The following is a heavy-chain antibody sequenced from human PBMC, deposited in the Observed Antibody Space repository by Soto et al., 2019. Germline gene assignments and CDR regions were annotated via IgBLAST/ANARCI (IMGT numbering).Heavy chain of an antibody. J-gene: IGHJ6*02. D-gene: IGHD2-2*01. V-gene: IGHV1-69*13. Sequence: SSLKVSCKASGGTFGWYAVTGVRRAPGQGLEWLGGIIPILNSPAYAQKFQARVVITADEITNTAYMELNSLRFDDTAVYYCAREAPYCTSATCPKFYDMDVWGQGTTVTVSS. CDR1: GGTFGWYA. CDR2: IIPILNSP. CDR3: AREAPYCTSATCPKFYDMDV.